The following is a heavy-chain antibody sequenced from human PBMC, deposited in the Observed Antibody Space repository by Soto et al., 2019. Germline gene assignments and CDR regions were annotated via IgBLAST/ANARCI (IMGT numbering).Heavy chain of an antibody. CDR2: IFYDWST. V-gene: IGHV4-59*01. Sequence: SETLSLTCTVSGGSISRYYWTWIRQPPGKGLEWIGYIFYDWSTNYTPSLRSRVSISVDTSKNQFSLELNSVTSADTAVYYCARVMSGYAYGYYDFWGQGALVTVSS. CDR1: GGSISRYY. D-gene: IGHD3-16*01. J-gene: IGHJ4*02. CDR3: ARVMSGYAYGYYDF.